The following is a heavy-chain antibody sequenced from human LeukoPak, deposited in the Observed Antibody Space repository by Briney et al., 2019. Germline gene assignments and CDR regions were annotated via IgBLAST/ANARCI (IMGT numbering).Heavy chain of an antibody. CDR2: ISSSSSYI. V-gene: IGHV3-21*01. J-gene: IGHJ4*02. D-gene: IGHD6-19*01. Sequence: GGSLRLSCATSGFTFSSYGMSWVRQAPGKGLEWVSSISSSSSYIYYADSVKGRFTISRDNAKNSLYLQMNSLRAEDTAVYYCARDAVAGHFDYWGQGTLVTVSS. CDR3: ARDAVAGHFDY. CDR1: GFTFSSYG.